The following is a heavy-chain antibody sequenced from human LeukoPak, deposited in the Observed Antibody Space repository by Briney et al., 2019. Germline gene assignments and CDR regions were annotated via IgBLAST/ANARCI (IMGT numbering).Heavy chain of an antibody. V-gene: IGHV3-21*01. CDR3: AGGEGYCSGGSCYGWFDP. J-gene: IGHJ5*02. D-gene: IGHD2-15*01. CDR1: GFTFSSYE. CDR2: ISSGSSYI. Sequence: GGSLRLSCAASGFTFSSYEMNWVRQAPGKGLEWVSSISSGSSYIYYADSLKGRFTISRGNAKNSLYLQMNSLRAEDTAVYYCAGGEGYCSGGSCYGWFDPWGQGTLVTVSS.